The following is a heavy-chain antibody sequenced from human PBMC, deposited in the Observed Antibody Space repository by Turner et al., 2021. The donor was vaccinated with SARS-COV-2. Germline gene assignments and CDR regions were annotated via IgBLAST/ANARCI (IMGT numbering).Heavy chain of an antibody. V-gene: IGHV3-9*01. CDR3: VKDMVRGVIYYYYGMDV. CDR1: GFTFDDYA. D-gene: IGHD3-10*01. Sequence: EVQLVESGGGLVQPGRYLRLSCAASGFTFDDYAMHWVRQAPGKGLEWVSGISWNSGRIGYADSVKGRFTISRDNAKNSLYLQMNSLRAEDTALYYCVKDMVRGVIYYYYGMDVWGQGTTVTVSS. J-gene: IGHJ6*02. CDR2: ISWNSGRI.